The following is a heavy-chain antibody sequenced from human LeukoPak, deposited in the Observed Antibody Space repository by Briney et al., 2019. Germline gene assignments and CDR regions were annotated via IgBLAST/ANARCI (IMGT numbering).Heavy chain of an antibody. Sequence: SVKVSCKASGGTFSSYAISWVRQAPGQGLEWMGGIIPIFGTANYAQKFQGRVTITADESTSTAYMELSSLRSEDTAVYYCASNHIVLMVYATRGAFDIWGQGTMVTVSS. V-gene: IGHV1-69*13. CDR2: IIPIFGTA. D-gene: IGHD2-8*01. CDR3: ASNHIVLMVYATRGAFDI. J-gene: IGHJ3*02. CDR1: GGTFSSYA.